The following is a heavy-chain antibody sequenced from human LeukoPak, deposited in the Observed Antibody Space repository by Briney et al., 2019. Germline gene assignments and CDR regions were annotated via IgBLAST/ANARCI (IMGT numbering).Heavy chain of an antibody. Sequence: PSQTLSLTCTVSGGSISSGDYYWSWIRQPPGKGLEWIGYIYYSWSTYYNPSLKSRVTISVDTSKNQFSLKLSSVTAADTAVYYCASTLGYCSSTSCYSNWFDPWGQGTLVTVSS. CDR3: ASTLGYCSSTSCYSNWFDP. J-gene: IGHJ5*02. D-gene: IGHD2-2*01. V-gene: IGHV4-30-4*08. CDR1: GGSISSGDYY. CDR2: IYYSWST.